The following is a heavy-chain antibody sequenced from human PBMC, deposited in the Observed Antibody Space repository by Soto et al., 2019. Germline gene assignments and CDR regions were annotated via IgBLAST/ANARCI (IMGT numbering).Heavy chain of an antibody. V-gene: IGHV4-34*01. D-gene: IGHD6-19*01. CDR2: INHSGSA. CDR3: VRGSGWYIDYYYTMDV. J-gene: IGHJ6*02. Sequence: PSETLSLTCAVYGGSFSGYYWSWVRQSPGKGLEWIGEINHSGSANYNPSLQSRVALSIDASKSQFSLKLTSVTAADTAVYYCVRGSGWYIDYYYTMDVWGQGTTVTVSS. CDR1: GGSFSGYY.